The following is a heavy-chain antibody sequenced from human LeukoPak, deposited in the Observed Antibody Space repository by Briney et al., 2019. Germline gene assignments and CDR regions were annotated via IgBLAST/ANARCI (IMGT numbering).Heavy chain of an antibody. CDR2: INSDGSYT. CDR1: GFTFSRYW. CDR3: ARICSTTDCLISA. J-gene: IGHJ4*02. Sequence: GGSLRLSCAASGFTFSRYWMHWVRQAPGKGLVWVSRINSDGSYTSYADFVKGRFTISRDNAKNTVYLQMSSLRAGDTAVYYCARICSTTDCLISAWGQGTLVTVSS. V-gene: IGHV3-74*01. D-gene: IGHD2-2*01.